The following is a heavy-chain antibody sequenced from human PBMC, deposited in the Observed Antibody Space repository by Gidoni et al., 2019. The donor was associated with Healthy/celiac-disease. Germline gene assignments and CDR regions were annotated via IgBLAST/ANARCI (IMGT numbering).Heavy chain of an antibody. J-gene: IGHJ3*02. V-gene: IGHV3-30-3*01. D-gene: IGHD5-18*01. CDR2: ISYDGSNK. Sequence: QVQLVASGGGVVQPGRSLRLSCAAPGFTFSSYAMHWVRQAPGKGLEWVAVISYDGSNKYYADSVKGRFTISRDNSKNTLYLQMNSLRAEDTAVYYCARESHLQLLGAFDIWGQGTMVTVSS. CDR3: ARESHLQLLGAFDI. CDR1: GFTFSSYA.